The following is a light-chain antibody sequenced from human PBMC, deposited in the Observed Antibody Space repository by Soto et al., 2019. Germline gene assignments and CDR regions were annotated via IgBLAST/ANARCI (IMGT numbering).Light chain of an antibody. Sequence: EIAMTQSPATLSLSLGERATLSCRASQYISNNLAWYQQRPGQAPSLLIYGASTRATGVPARFSGSGSGTDFLLSISGLQSEESAVYYCQQYNHWSSSTFGQGTRLEIK. CDR1: QYISNN. CDR3: QQYNHWSSST. J-gene: IGKJ5*01. V-gene: IGKV3-15*01. CDR2: GAS.